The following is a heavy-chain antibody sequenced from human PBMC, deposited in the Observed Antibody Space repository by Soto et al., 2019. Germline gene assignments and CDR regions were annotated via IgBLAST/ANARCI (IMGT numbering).Heavy chain of an antibody. CDR3: AASPSFWQNYYYGAMDV. Sequence: ASVKVPCKASGYTFTSYYMNWVRQAPGQGLEWMGWINPNSGGTNYAQKFQGWVTMTRDTSISTAYMELSRLRSDDTAVYYCAASPSFWQNYYYGAMDVWGQGTTVTVSS. J-gene: IGHJ6*02. CDR2: INPNSGGT. CDR1: GYTFTSYY. V-gene: IGHV1-2*04.